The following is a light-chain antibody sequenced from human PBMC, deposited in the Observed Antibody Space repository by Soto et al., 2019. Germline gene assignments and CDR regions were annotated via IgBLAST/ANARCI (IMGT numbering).Light chain of an antibody. Sequence: EIVLTQSPDTLSLCPGERATVSCRASQSVSRSNLAWYQHKPGQAPRLLIYGTSNRATGIPDRFTGSGSGTDLTLTISSLEPEDFAVYYCQQRSNSITFGQGTLLEVK. CDR2: GTS. CDR3: QQRSNSIT. CDR1: QSVSRSN. J-gene: IGKJ5*01. V-gene: IGKV3D-20*02.